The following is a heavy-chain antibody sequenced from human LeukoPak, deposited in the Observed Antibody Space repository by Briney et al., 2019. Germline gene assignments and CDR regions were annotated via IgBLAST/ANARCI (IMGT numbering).Heavy chain of an antibody. CDR1: GFTFSSYS. J-gene: IGHJ4*02. Sequence: PGGSLRLSCAASGFTFSSYSMNWVRQAPGKGLEWVSYISSSSSTIYYADSVKGRFTISRDNAKNSLYLQMNSLRAEDTAVYYCAKKSPGTTSPFDSWGQGTLVTVSS. V-gene: IGHV3-48*01. CDR2: ISSSSSTI. CDR3: AKKSPGTTSPFDS. D-gene: IGHD1-14*01.